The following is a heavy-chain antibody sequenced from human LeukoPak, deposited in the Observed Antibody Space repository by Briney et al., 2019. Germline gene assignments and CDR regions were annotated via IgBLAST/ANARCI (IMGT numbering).Heavy chain of an antibody. CDR3: ARDLIGSGSYYN. D-gene: IGHD3-10*01. V-gene: IGHV3-7*01. J-gene: IGHJ4*02. CDR2: IKQDGSEK. Sequence: PGGSLRLSCAASGFTFSSYAMSWVRQAPGKGLEWVANIKQDGSEKYYVDSVKGRFTISRDNAKNSLYLQMNSLRAEDTAVYYCARDLIGSGSYYNWGQGTLVTVSS. CDR1: GFTFSSYA.